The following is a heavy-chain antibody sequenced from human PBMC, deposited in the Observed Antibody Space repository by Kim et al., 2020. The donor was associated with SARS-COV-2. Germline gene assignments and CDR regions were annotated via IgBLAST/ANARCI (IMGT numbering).Heavy chain of an antibody. J-gene: IGHJ5*02. V-gene: IGHV4-39*01. CDR1: GGSISSSSYY. D-gene: IGHD3-10*01. CDR2: IYYSGST. CDR3: ERQAGEFPVRVNWFDP. Sequence: SETLSLTCTVSGGSISSSSYYWGWIRQPPGKGLEWIGSIYYSGSTYYNPSLKSRVTISVDTSKNQFSLKLSSVTAADTAVYYCERQAGEFPVRVNWFDPWGQGTRVTVSS.